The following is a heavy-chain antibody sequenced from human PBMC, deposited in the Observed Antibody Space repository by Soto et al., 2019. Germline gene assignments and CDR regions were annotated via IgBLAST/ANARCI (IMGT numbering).Heavy chain of an antibody. V-gene: IGHV3-21*01. CDR1: GFTFSSYS. CDR3: ARDLSITMIVVARNSYFDY. J-gene: IGHJ4*02. D-gene: IGHD3-22*01. CDR2: ISSSSSYI. Sequence: GSLRLSCAASGFTFSSYSMNWVRQAPVKGLEWVSSISSSSSYIYYADSVKGRFTISRDNAKNSLYLQMNSLRAEDKAVYYCARDLSITMIVVARNSYFDYWGQGTLVTVSS.